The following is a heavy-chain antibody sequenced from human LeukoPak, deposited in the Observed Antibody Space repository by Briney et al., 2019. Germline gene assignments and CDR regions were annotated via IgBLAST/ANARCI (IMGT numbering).Heavy chain of an antibody. Sequence: GGSLRLSCAASGFTFSSYSMNWVRQAPGKGLEWVSYISSSSSTIYYADSVKGRFTISRDNAKNSLYLQMNSLRAEDTAVYYCARDLGIFFDAFDIWGQGTMVTVSS. CDR1: GFTFSSYS. J-gene: IGHJ3*02. CDR3: ARDLGIFFDAFDI. V-gene: IGHV3-48*01. CDR2: ISSSSSTI. D-gene: IGHD2-15*01.